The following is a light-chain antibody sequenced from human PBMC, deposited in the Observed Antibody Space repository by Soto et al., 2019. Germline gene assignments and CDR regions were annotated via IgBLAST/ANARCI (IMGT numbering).Light chain of an antibody. Sequence: QSVLTQPPSVSAAPGQKVTISCSGGSSNIGNNYVSWYQQLPGTAPKLLIYDNDKRPSGIPDRFSGSKSGTSATLGITGLQTGDEADYYCGTWDNSLGDGHVVLGGGTKLTVL. CDR2: DND. V-gene: IGLV1-51*01. J-gene: IGLJ2*01. CDR1: SSNIGNNY. CDR3: GTWDNSLGDGHVV.